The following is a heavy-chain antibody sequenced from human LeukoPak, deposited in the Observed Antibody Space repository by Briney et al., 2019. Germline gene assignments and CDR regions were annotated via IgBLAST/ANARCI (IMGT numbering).Heavy chain of an antibody. CDR3: ARVSGDGYNTPFDY. CDR2: INPSGGST. Sequence: GASVKVSFTASGYTFTIYYMHWGRQAPGQGLEWMGIINPSGGSTSYAQKFQGRVTMTRDTSTSTVYMELSSLRSEDTAVYYCARVSGDGYNTPFDYWGQGTLVTVSS. CDR1: GYTFTIYY. J-gene: IGHJ4*02. V-gene: IGHV1-46*01. D-gene: IGHD5-24*01.